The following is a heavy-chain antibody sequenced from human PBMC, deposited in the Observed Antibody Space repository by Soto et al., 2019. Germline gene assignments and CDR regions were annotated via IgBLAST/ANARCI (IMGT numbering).Heavy chain of an antibody. CDR2: IYWDDDK. V-gene: IGHV2-5*02. CDR1: GFSLTTSGVG. Sequence: KESGPTQVKPRQTLTLTCTFSGFSLTTSGVGVGWIRQSPGKAPEWLALIYWDDDKRYSPSLKSRLTITKDTSKNQVVLTMAHLDPAGHGTYYWAHRVLRTVFGFVKATAIYFDFWGQGTPVAVSS. J-gene: IGHJ4*02. D-gene: IGHD3-3*01. CDR3: AHRVLRTVFGFVKATAIYFDF.